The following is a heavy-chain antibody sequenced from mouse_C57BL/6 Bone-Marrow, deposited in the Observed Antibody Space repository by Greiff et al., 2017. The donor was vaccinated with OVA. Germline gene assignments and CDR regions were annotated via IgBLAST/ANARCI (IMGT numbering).Heavy chain of an antibody. J-gene: IGHJ3*01. Sequence: EVTLMESGGDLVKPGGSLKLSCAASGFTFSSYGMSWVRQTPDKRLEWVATISSGGSYTYYPGSVKGRFTISRDNAKNTLYRQMSSLKSEDTAMYYCARPTTGFAYWGQGTLVTVSA. CDR1: GFTFSSYG. CDR2: ISSGGSYT. CDR3: ARPTTGFAY. D-gene: IGHD2-12*01. V-gene: IGHV5-6*01.